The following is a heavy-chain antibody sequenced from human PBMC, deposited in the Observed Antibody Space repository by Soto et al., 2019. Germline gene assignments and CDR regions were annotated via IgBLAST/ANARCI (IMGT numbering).Heavy chain of an antibody. Sequence: EVQLVESGGDLVKPGGSLRLSCAASGLGFTDNKMTWIRQAPGKGLEWVGRIQKTADGGATDYAAPVKGRFTISRDDSKNTLYLQMHSLKTEDTAVYYCTTRTDWGQGTLVTVSS. V-gene: IGHV3-15*01. J-gene: IGHJ4*02. CDR2: IQKTADGGAT. CDR3: TTRTD. CDR1: GLGFTDNK.